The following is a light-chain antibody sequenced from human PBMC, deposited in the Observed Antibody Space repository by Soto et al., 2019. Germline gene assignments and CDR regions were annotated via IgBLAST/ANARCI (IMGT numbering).Light chain of an antibody. CDR3: SSFTSSNKEV. CDR1: SSDVGGPNY. J-gene: IGLJ2*01. Sequence: QSALTQPASVSGSPGQSITISCTGTSSDVGGPNYVSWYQQHPGRAPKLMIYDVNHRSSGVSDRFSGSKSGNTASLTISGLQAEDEADYYCSSFTSSNKEVLGGGTKLTVL. CDR2: DVN. V-gene: IGLV2-14*03.